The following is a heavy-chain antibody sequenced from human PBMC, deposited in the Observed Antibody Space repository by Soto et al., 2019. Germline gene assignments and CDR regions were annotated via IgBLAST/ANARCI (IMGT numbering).Heavy chain of an antibody. V-gene: IGHV3-48*02. CDR2: ITSSSTSIM. CDR3: VRDRAWAFDY. J-gene: IGHJ4*02. Sequence: GGSLRLSCAASGFIYSSYTMNWVRQAPGKGLEWISYITSSSTSIMYYADSMKGRFTISRDNAKNSLYLQMNSLRDDDTAVYYCVRDRAWAFDYWGQGTPVTVSS. CDR1: GFIYSSYT. D-gene: IGHD3-10*01.